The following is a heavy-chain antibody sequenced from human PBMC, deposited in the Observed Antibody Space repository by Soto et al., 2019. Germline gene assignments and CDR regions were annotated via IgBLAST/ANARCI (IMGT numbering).Heavy chain of an antibody. CDR1: GGTFSTYA. V-gene: IGHV1-69*12. CDR3: ASGIQLWLRRINNGYSG. Sequence: QVQLVQSGAEVKKPESSVKVSCKAPGGTFSTYAISWVRQAPGQGLEWMGGIIPMFGTANYAQRFQDRVTITADESTNRVCRELSSLGSEDTAVYFCASGIQLWLRRINNGYSGWGQGTLVTVSS. CDR2: IIPMFGTA. J-gene: IGHJ4*02. D-gene: IGHD5-18*01.